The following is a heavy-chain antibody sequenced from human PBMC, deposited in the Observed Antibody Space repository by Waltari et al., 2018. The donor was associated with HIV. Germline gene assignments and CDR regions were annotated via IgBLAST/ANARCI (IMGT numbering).Heavy chain of an antibody. Sequence: QVTLRESGPALVKPTQTLTLTCSFSGFSLTTSGMCVPWIRQPPGKTLEWLALIDWADDKYYSTALKTRLTISRDTSKNQVVLTMTNMDPVDTATYYCARVPTYYDILTGLGGLGGMDVWGQGTTVTVSS. J-gene: IGHJ6*02. V-gene: IGHV2-70*01. D-gene: IGHD3-9*01. CDR3: ARVPTYYDILTGLGGLGGMDV. CDR1: GFSLTTSGMC. CDR2: IDWADDK.